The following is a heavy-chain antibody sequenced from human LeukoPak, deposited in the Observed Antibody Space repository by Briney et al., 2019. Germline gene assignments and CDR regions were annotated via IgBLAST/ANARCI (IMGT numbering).Heavy chain of an antibody. D-gene: IGHD6-13*01. CDR2: INHSGST. V-gene: IGHV4-34*01. Sequence: SETLSLTCTVYGGSFSGYYWSWIRQPPGKGLEWIGEINHSGSTNYNPSLKSRVTISVDTSKNQFSLKLSSVTAADTAVYYCARFIAAPYYFDYWGRGTLVTVSS. CDR1: GGSFSGYY. CDR3: ARFIAAPYYFDY. J-gene: IGHJ4*02.